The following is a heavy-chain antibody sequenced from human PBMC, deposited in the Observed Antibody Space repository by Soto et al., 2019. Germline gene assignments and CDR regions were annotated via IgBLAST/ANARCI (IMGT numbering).Heavy chain of an antibody. CDR3: ARYIPGVRYYGMDV. Sequence: GGSLRLSCAASGFTFSSYGMHWVRQAPGKGLEWVAVIWYDGSNKYYADSVKGRFTISRDNSGNTLFLQMYSLRAEDTAVYYCARYIPGVRYYGMDVWGQGTTVTVSS. D-gene: IGHD2-2*01. V-gene: IGHV3-33*01. CDR1: GFTFSSYG. CDR2: IWYDGSNK. J-gene: IGHJ6*02.